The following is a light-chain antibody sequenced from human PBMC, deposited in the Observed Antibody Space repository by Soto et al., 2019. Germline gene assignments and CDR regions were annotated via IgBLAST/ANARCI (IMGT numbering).Light chain of an antibody. CDR1: QSVSSY. CDR3: QQRSSWPPLFT. Sequence: EIVLTQSPATLSLSPGERATLSCRTSQSVSSYFAWYQQKPGQAPRLLIYDTSNRATGIPARFSGSGSGADFALTISSLEPEDFAVYYCQQRSSWPPLFTFGQGTKLEIK. V-gene: IGKV3-11*01. CDR2: DTS. J-gene: IGKJ2*01.